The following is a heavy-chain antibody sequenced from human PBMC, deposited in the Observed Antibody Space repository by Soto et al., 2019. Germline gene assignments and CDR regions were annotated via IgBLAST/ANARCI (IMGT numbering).Heavy chain of an antibody. CDR1: GFTFSSYG. CDR3: AKDNHISYYYYMDV. Sequence: QVQLVESGGGVVQPGRSLRLSCAASGFTFSSYGMHWVRQAPGKGLEWVAVISYDGSNKYYADSVKGRFTISRDNSKNTLYLQMNGLRAEDTAVYYCAKDNHISYYYYMDVWGKGTTVTVSS. CDR2: ISYDGSNK. D-gene: IGHD3-3*02. J-gene: IGHJ6*03. V-gene: IGHV3-30*18.